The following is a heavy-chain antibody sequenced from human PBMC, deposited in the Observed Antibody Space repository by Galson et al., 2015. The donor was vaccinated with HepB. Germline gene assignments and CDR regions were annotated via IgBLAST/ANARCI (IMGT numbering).Heavy chain of an antibody. CDR2: ISGSGGNT. CDR3: ARALAGAIYRSGWYDAFDI. V-gene: IGHV3-23*01. Sequence: ASGFTFSSYGMSWVRQAPGKGLEWVSTISGSGGNTYYADSVTGRFTISRDNSKNTLYLQMNSLRAEDTAVYYCARALAGAIYRSGWYDAFDIWGQGTMVTVSS. D-gene: IGHD6-19*01. CDR1: GFTFSSYG. J-gene: IGHJ3*02.